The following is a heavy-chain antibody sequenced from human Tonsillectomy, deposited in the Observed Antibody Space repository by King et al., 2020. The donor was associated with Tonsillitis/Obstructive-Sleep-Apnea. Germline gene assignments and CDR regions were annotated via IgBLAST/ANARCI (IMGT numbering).Heavy chain of an antibody. CDR2: IYPGDSDT. V-gene: IGHV5-51*01. D-gene: IGHD3-3*01. Sequence: QLVQSGAEVKKPGESLKISCKGSGYSFTSYWIGWVRQMPGKGLEWMGIIYPGDSDTRYSPSFQGQVTISADKSISTAYQQWSSLKASDTAMYYCARARPITIFGVVTRPNYFDYWGQGTLVTVSS. J-gene: IGHJ4*02. CDR3: ARARPITIFGVVTRPNYFDY. CDR1: GYSFTSYW.